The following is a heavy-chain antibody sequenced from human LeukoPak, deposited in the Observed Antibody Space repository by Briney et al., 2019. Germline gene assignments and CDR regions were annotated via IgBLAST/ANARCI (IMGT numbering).Heavy chain of an antibody. J-gene: IGHJ4*02. D-gene: IGHD1-26*01. CDR1: GFNFNSYS. CDR2: IYTSSSTI. CDR3: ARDPEAGGFDY. Sequence: GGSLRLSCAASGFNFNSYSMNWVRQAPGKGLEWVSYIYTSSSTILYADSAKGRFTISRDYAKNLLFLQMNSLRDEDTAVYYCARDPEAGGFDYWGQGTLVTVSS. V-gene: IGHV3-48*02.